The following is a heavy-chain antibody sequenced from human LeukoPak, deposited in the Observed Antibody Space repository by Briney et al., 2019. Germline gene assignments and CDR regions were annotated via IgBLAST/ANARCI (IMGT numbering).Heavy chain of an antibody. CDR2: INHSGST. D-gene: IGHD3-10*01. Sequence: PSETLSLTCAVYGGSFSGYYWSWIRQPPGKGLEWIGEINHSGSTNYNPSLKSRVTISVDTSKNQFSLKLSSVTAADTAVYYCARVQHYGSGSYYYWGQGTLVTVSS. J-gene: IGHJ4*02. CDR1: GGSFSGYY. V-gene: IGHV4-34*01. CDR3: ARVQHYGSGSYYY.